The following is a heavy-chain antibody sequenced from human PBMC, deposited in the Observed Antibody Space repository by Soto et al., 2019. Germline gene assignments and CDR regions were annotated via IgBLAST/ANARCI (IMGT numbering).Heavy chain of an antibody. CDR1: GYTFTSYG. CDR3: AREPLDIVVVPSAMPPYYYYYMYV. CDR2: IIPILGIA. V-gene: IGHV1-69*04. J-gene: IGHJ6*03. Sequence: SVKVSCKASGYTFTSYGISWVRQAPGQGLEWMGRIIPILGIANYAQKFQGRGTITADKSTSTAYMELSSLRSEDTAVYYCAREPLDIVVVPSAMPPYYYYYMYVWGKGTTVTGSS. D-gene: IGHD2-2*03.